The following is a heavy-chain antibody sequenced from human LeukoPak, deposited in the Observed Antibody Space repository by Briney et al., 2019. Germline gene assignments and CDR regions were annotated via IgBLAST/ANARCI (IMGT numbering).Heavy chain of an antibody. Sequence: GGSLRLSCAASVFSFDDYGMCWVCQAPREGLEWVCGINRNGGGTSYVDSVKGRFTISTDKAKNSLCLQMNSLRAEDTALYNCGRGPSGYHNTGGQGTLVTVSS. CDR2: INRNGGGT. CDR1: VFSFDDYG. J-gene: IGHJ4*02. V-gene: IGHV3-20*01. D-gene: IGHD5-12*01. CDR3: GRGPSGYHNT.